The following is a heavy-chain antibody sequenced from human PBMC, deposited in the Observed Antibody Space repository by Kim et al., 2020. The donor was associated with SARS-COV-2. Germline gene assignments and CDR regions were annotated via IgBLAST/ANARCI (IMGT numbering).Heavy chain of an antibody. CDR1: GFSLSTSGMC. D-gene: IGHD6-19*01. CDR3: ARMARIRRIAVAGTSNYYYGMDV. V-gene: IGHV2-70*11. CDR2: IDWDDDK. Sequence: SGPTLVNPTQTLTLTCAFSGFSLSTSGMCVSWIRQPPGKALEWLARIDWDDDKYYSTSLKTRLTISKDTSKNQVVLTMTNVDPVDTATYYCARMARIRRIAVAGTSNYYYGMDVWGQGTTVIVSS. J-gene: IGHJ6*02.